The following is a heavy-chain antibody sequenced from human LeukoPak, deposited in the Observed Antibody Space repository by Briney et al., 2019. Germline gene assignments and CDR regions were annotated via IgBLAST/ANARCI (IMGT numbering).Heavy chain of an antibody. V-gene: IGHV4-39*01. CDR2: IYYSGST. D-gene: IGHD2-15*01. J-gene: IGHJ4*02. CDR1: GGSISSSSYY. CDR3: ARSPVVAYYFDY. Sequence: SETLSLTCTVSGGSISSSSYYWGWIRQPPGKGLEWIGSIYYSGSTYYNPSLKSRVTISVDTSKNQFSLKLSSVTAADTAVYYCARSPVVAYYFDYWGQGTLVTVSS.